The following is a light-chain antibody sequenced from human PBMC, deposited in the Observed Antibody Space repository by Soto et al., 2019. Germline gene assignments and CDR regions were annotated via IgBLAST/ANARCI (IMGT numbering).Light chain of an antibody. CDR3: QQRSNWPPWT. CDR2: DAS. Sequence: EIVLTQSPATLSLSPGERATLSCRASQSVSNSLAWYQQKPGQAPRLLIYDASNRATGIPARFSGSGSGTDFTLTISSLEPEDFAVYYCQQRSNWPPWTFGQGTKVDIK. J-gene: IGKJ1*01. CDR1: QSVSNS. V-gene: IGKV3-11*01.